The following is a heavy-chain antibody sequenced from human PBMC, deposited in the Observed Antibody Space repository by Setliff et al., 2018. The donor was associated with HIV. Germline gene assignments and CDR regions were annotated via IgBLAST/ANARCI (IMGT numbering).Heavy chain of an antibody. CDR1: GGSINSGSHY. D-gene: IGHD2-2*01. CDR2: FYSSRSN. J-gene: IGHJ5*02. CDR3: ARCLGMIHYYALES. Sequence: KPSETLSLTCTVSGGSINSGSHYWSWIRQPAGKGLEWIGRFYSSRSNSYNPSLKSRVTISVDTSKNQFSLRLSSVTAADTAVYYCARCLGMIHYYALESWGQGTLVTVSS. V-gene: IGHV4-61*02.